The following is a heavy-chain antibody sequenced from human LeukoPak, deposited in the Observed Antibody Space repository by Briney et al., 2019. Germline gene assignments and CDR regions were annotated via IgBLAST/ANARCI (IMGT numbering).Heavy chain of an antibody. D-gene: IGHD2-2*01. CDR2: IYSGGST. CDR1: GFTVSSNY. V-gene: IGHV3-66*01. J-gene: IGHJ3*02. Sequence: GGSLRLSCAASGFTVSSNYMSWVRQAPGKGLEWVSVIYSGGSTYYADSVKGRFTISRDNSKNTLYLQMNSLRAEDTAVYYCARFSSTSWYAFDIWGQGTMVTASS. CDR3: ARFSSTSWYAFDI.